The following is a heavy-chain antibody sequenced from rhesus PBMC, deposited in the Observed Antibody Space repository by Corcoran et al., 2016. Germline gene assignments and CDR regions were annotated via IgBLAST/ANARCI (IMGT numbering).Heavy chain of an antibody. J-gene: IGHJ5-2*02. V-gene: IGHV3-119*01. CDR2: ISNDGNSI. Sequence: EVQLAESGGGLAQPGGSLRLSCAASGVTFRTFWMNWVRQVPGKGLEWVSRISNDGNSISYADSVKGRFTISRENAKNSLYLQMNGLRPEDTAVYYCAKDLVWNALDVWGRGVLVTVSS. D-gene: IGHD1-32*01. CDR3: AKDLVWNALDV. CDR1: GVTFRTFW.